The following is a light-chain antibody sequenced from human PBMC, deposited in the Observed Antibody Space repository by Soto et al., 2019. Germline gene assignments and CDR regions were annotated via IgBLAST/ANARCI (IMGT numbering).Light chain of an antibody. V-gene: IGKV3-11*01. J-gene: IGKJ4*01. CDR3: QQRHAWLLS. CDR2: GAS. Sequence: EIVLTQSPATLSLSPGERATLSCRASQSISSYLAWYQQRPGQSPRLLIHGASNRATGVPATFSGSGSGTDFTHTISSLEPEDFAVYYCQQRHAWLLSFGGGTKVQIK. CDR1: QSISSY.